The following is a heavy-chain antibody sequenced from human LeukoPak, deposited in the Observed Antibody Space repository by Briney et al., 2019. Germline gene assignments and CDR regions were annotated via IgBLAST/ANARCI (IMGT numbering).Heavy chain of an antibody. Sequence: ASVKVSCKTSGGTFSNHAISWVRQAPGQGLEWMGGIIPIFGTGNYAQKFQGRVTIPMDESTTTVYMELSSLRSEDTATYYCARGPEWSTSSGPWSWIDYWGQGTLVTVSS. CDR1: GGTFSNHA. J-gene: IGHJ4*02. CDR3: ARGPEWSTSSGPWSWIDY. V-gene: IGHV1-69*05. D-gene: IGHD6-6*01. CDR2: IIPIFGTG.